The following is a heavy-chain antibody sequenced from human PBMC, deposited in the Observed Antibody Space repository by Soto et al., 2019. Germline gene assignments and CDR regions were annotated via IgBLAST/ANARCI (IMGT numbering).Heavy chain of an antibody. D-gene: IGHD6-19*01. CDR3: ASLWGIAVAGTNDAFDI. Sequence: GGSLRLSCAASGFTFSSYSMNWVRQAPGKGLEWVSYISSSSSTIYYADSVKGRFTISRDNAKNSLYLQMNSLRDEDTAVYYFASLWGIAVAGTNDAFDIWGQGTMVTVS. CDR1: GFTFSSYS. V-gene: IGHV3-48*02. J-gene: IGHJ3*02. CDR2: ISSSSSTI.